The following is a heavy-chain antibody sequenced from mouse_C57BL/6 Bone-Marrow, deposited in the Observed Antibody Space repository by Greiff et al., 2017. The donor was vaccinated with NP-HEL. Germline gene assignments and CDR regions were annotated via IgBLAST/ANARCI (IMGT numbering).Heavy chain of an antibody. V-gene: IGHV1-9*01. CDR1: GYTFTGYW. D-gene: IGHD1-1*01. J-gene: IGHJ1*03. CDR2: ILPGSGST. Sequence: VKVVDSGAELMKPGASVKLSCKATGYTFTGYWIEWVKQRPGHGLEWIGEILPGSGSTNYNEKFKGKATFTADTSSNTAYMQLSSLTTEDSAIYYCARWDYGSSYASWWYFDVWGTGTTVTVSS. CDR3: ARWDYGSSYASWWYFDV.